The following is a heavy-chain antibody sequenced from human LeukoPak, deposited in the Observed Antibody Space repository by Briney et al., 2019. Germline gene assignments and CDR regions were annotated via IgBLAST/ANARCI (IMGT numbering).Heavy chain of an antibody. V-gene: IGHV4-39*01. D-gene: IGHD1-26*01. Sequence: SETLSLTCTVSGGSIRSSSYFWGWIRQPPGKGLEGIGNIYYSGSSYYNPSLKSRVTISVDTSKNQFSLKMSSVTAADTAVFYCARQSGVSSDNYFGMDVWGQGTTVTVSS. CDR3: ARQSGVSSDNYFGMDV. CDR1: GGSIRSSSYF. J-gene: IGHJ6*02. CDR2: IYYSGSS.